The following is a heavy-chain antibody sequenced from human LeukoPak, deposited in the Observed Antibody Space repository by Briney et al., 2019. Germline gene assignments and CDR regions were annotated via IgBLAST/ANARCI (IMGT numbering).Heavy chain of an antibody. CDR3: ARLDIVGATESYFDY. V-gene: IGHV4-39*01. Sequence: SETLSLTCTVSGGSISSSSYYWGWIRQPPGKGLEWIGSIYYSGSTYYNPSLKSRVTISVDTSKNQFSLKLSSVTAADTAVYYCARLDIVGATESYFDYWGQGTLVTVSS. CDR2: IYYSGST. D-gene: IGHD1-26*01. J-gene: IGHJ4*02. CDR1: GGSISSSSYY.